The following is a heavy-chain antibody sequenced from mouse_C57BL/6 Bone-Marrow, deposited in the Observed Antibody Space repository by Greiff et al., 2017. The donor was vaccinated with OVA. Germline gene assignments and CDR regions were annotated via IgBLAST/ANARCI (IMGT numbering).Heavy chain of an antibody. D-gene: IGHD1-1*01. Sequence: QVQLQQSGAELVRPGASVKLSCKASGYTFTSYGISWVKQRTGQGLEWIGEIYPSSGNTYYNEKFKGKATLTADKSSSTAYMELRSLTSEDSADEVCASGGGSSRYCAMDYWGQGTTVTVSS. J-gene: IGHJ4*01. CDR2: IYPSSGNT. CDR3: ASGGGSSRYCAMDY. CDR1: GYTFTSYG. V-gene: IGHV1-81*01.